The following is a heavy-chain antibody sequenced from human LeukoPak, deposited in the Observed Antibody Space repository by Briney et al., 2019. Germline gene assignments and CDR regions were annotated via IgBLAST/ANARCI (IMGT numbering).Heavy chain of an antibody. J-gene: IGHJ6*04. V-gene: IGHV1-3*01. CDR2: INDGNGNT. Sequence: ASVKVSCKASGYTFTSYAMHWVRQAPGQRLEWVGWINDGNGNTKYSHKFQGRVTITRDTSASTAYMELSSLKSEDTAVYYCATNNITMVRGVPSPYYYGMDVWRKGTTVSVPS. D-gene: IGHD3-10*01. CDR1: GYTFTSYA. CDR3: ATNNITMVRGVPSPYYYGMDV.